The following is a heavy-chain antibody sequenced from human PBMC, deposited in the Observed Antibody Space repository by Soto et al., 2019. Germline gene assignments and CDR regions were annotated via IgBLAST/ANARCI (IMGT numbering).Heavy chain of an antibody. CDR3: AKEAVGYLDL. J-gene: IGHJ4*02. V-gene: IGHV3-23*01. CDR2: ITSSGGNT. Sequence: EVQLLESGGNLVQPGGSLRLSCAASGFTFSSYAMNWVRQAPGKGLEWVSVITSSGGNTKYEDSVKGRFTISRDNSKNTLYLQMNSLRAEDTAIYNCAKEAVGYLDLWGQGTLVTVSS. CDR1: GFTFSSYA. D-gene: IGHD6-25*01.